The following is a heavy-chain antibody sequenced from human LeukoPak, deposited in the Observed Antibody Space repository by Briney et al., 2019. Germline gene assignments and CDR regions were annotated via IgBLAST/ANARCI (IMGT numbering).Heavy chain of an antibody. CDR2: ISGSGGST. J-gene: IGHJ4*02. CDR3: AKEGKTRNWNYYQAKPVY. D-gene: IGHD1-7*01. V-gene: IGHV3-23*01. Sequence: GGSLRLSCAASGFTSSSYSMNWVRQAPGKGLEWVSAISGSGGSTYYADSVKGRFTISRDNSKNTLYLQMNSLRAEDTAVYYCAKEGKTRNWNYYQAKPVYWGQGTLVTVSS. CDR1: GFTSSSYS.